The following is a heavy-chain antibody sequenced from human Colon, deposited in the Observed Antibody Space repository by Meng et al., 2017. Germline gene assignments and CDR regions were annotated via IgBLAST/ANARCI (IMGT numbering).Heavy chain of an antibody. CDR2: MNPKSGDT. CDR3: ARISERMYRTGDP. Sequence: QVQLVQSGAEVKQPRASVKVSCKTSGYTFANYDIKWVRQATGQGLEWMGWMNPKSGDTGYAQRFQGRITMTWDTSISTAYLELSGLTYEDTAIYYCARISERMYRTGDPWGQGTLVTVSS. J-gene: IGHJ5*01. D-gene: IGHD3/OR15-3a*01. V-gene: IGHV1-8*01. CDR1: GYTFANYD.